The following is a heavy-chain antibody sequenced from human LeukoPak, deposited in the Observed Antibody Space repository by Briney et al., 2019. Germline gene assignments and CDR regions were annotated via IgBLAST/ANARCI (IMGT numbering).Heavy chain of an antibody. CDR2: IYTSGST. CDR3: ASELGDYDILTGYYSFDP. Sequence: SETLSLTCTVSGGSISSYYWSWIRQPAGKGLEWIGRIYTSGSTNYNPSLKSRVTMSVDTSKNQFSLKLSSVTAADTAVYYCASELGDYDILTGYYSFDPWGQGTLVTVSS. CDR1: GGSISSYY. J-gene: IGHJ5*02. D-gene: IGHD3-9*01. V-gene: IGHV4-4*07.